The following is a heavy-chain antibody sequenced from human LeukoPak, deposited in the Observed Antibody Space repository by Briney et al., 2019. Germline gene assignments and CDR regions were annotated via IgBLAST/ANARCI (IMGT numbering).Heavy chain of an antibody. J-gene: IGHJ5*02. CDR2: YSGST. CDR1: GTPIRSYH. CDR3: ARHEAWFDP. V-gene: IGHV4-59*08. Sequence: SETLSLTCTVSGTPIRSYHWSWTRQPPGKGLEWIGSYSGSTNYNPSLQSRVTISVDTSKNQFSLRLSSVTAADTAVYYCARHEAWFDPWGQGTLVTVSS.